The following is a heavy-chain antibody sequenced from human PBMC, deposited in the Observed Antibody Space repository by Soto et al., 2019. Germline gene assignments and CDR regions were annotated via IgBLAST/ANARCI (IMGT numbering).Heavy chain of an antibody. CDR2: IYHSGST. CDR3: ARVSYRETDSDY. D-gene: IGHD1-26*01. CDR1: GGSISSGGYS. V-gene: IGHV4-30-2*05. J-gene: IGHJ4*02. Sequence: SETLSLTCAVSGGSISSGGYSWSWIKQPPGKGLEWIGYIYHSGSTYYSPSLKNRVAISVDTSKNHFSLKLSSVTAADTAVYYCARVSYRETDSDYWGQGTLVTVSS.